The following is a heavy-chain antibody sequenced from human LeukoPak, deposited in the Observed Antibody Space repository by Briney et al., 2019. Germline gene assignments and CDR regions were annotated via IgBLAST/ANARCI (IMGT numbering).Heavy chain of an antibody. J-gene: IGHJ5*02. V-gene: IGHV3-7*01. CDR3: VRDGGTDWYDP. Sequence: GGSLRLSCAASGFTISDYWMTWVRQAPGKGPEWVANIKQDGVEKSYVDSVKGRFTTSRDNANNSIFLQMNSLRVEDTAIYYCVRDGGTDWYDPWGQGTLVSVSS. CDR2: IKQDGVEK. CDR1: GFTISDYW. D-gene: IGHD3-16*01.